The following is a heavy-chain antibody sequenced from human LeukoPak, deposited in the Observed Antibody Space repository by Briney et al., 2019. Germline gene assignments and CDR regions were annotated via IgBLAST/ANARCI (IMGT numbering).Heavy chain of an antibody. Sequence: GASVKVSCKAFGGTFSSYTISWVRQAPGQGLEWMGRIIPILGIANYAQKFQGRVTITADKSTSTAYMELSSLRSEDTAVYYCARTLSGWNYVDYWGQGTLVTVSS. CDR1: GGTFSSYT. V-gene: IGHV1-69*02. J-gene: IGHJ4*02. CDR3: ARTLSGWNYVDY. CDR2: IIPILGIA. D-gene: IGHD6-19*01.